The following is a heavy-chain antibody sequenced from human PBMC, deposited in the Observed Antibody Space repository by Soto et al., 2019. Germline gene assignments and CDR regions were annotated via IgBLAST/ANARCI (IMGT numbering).Heavy chain of an antibody. D-gene: IGHD6-19*01. CDR3: ASMGLSIAVAAPANWFDP. V-gene: IGHV4-39*01. J-gene: IGHJ5*02. CDR1: GGSISSSSFY. CDR2: IYYSGST. Sequence: QLQLQESGXXXXKPSETLSLTCTVSGGSISSSSFYWGWIRQPPGKGLEWIGSIYYSGSTYYNPSLKSRLATAVNPSNNQFSLKLCAVTAADAAVYYCASMGLSIAVAAPANWFDPWGQGTLVTGSS.